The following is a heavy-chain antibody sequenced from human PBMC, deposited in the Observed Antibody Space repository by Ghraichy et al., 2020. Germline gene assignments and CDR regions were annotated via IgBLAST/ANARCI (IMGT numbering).Heavy chain of an antibody. CDR1: GFTFSSYA. D-gene: IGHD1-7*01. V-gene: IGHV3-23*01. CDR3: AKDSSRGRHRTTHLWFDP. J-gene: IGHJ5*02. CDR2: ISGSGGST. Sequence: GGSLRLSCAASGFTFSSYAMSWVRQAPGKGLEWVSAISGSGGSTYYADSVKGRFTISRDNSKNTLYLQMNSLGAEDTAVYYCAKDSSRGRHRTTHLWFDPWGQGTLVTVSS.